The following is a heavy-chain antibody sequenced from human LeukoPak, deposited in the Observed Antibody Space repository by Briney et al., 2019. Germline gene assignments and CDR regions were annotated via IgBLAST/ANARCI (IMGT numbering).Heavy chain of an antibody. CDR3: AAVFGSGYYYYYFDY. J-gene: IGHJ4*02. CDR2: LAVGSGNT. D-gene: IGHD3-22*01. Sequence: GASVKVSCKASGFSFSSSSMQWVRQARGQRLEWIGWLAVGSGNTNYAQKFQGRVIITRDMSTSTAYMELSSLRSEDTALYYCAAVFGSGYYYYYFDYWGQGSLVTVSS. CDR1: GFSFSSSS. V-gene: IGHV1-58*02.